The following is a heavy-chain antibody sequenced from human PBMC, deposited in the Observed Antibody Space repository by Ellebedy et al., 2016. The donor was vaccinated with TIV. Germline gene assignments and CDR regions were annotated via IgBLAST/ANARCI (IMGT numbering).Heavy chain of an antibody. D-gene: IGHD3-22*01. CDR2: ISAGGDDT. CDR3: AKGSSSGFNYDRVGFQF. V-gene: IGHV3-23*01. J-gene: IGHJ4*02. CDR1: GFTFSSFA. Sequence: GESLKISCAASGFTFSSFAMHWVRQAPGKGLEWLSVISAGGDDTDSADSVKGRFIITRDNSKNTLFLQMNGLRAEDTAVYYCAKGSSSGFNYDRVGFQFWGQGTLVTVSS.